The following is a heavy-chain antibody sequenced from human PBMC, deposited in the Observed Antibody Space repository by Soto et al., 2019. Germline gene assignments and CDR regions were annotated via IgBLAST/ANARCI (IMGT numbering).Heavy chain of an antibody. J-gene: IGHJ4*02. Sequence: SGPRLVNPTETLTLTCTVSGFSLSSLRMGVSWIRQPPGKALEWLAHIFSNDEKSYNTSLKSRLTISKDTSKSQVVLTMTNVDPVDTATYYCARIAVERRYFGELFYLDYWGQ. V-gene: IGHV2-26*01. CDR2: IFSNDEK. CDR1: GFSLSSLRMG. D-gene: IGHD3-10*01. CDR3: ARIAVERRYFGELFYLDY.